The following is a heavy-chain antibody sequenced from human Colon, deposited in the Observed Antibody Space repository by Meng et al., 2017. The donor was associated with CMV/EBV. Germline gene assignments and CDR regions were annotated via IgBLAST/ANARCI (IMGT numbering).Heavy chain of an antibody. V-gene: IGHV4-34*01. CDR1: GGSFSGYY. D-gene: IGHD3-22*01. J-gene: IGHJ4*02. Sequence: QVQLQQWGAGLLKPSETLSLTCAVYGGSFSGYYWSWIRQSPGKGLEWIGEINHSGSTNYNPSLKSRVTISVDTSKNQFSLKLSSVTAADTAVYYCASPYYYDSSGYNNWGQGTLVTVSS. CDR3: ASPYYYDSSGYNN. CDR2: INHSGST.